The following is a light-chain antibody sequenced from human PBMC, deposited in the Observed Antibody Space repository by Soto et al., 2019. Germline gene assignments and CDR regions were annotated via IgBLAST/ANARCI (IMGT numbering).Light chain of an antibody. Sequence: EIVMTQSPGTLSVSPWERATLSCRASQSVSSNLAWYQQKPGQAPRLLIYGASTRATGIPARFSGSGSGTEFTLTISSLQSEDFAVYYCQQYNNWPPTFGQGTKVDIK. CDR1: QSVSSN. V-gene: IGKV3-15*01. J-gene: IGKJ1*01. CDR2: GAS. CDR3: QQYNNWPPT.